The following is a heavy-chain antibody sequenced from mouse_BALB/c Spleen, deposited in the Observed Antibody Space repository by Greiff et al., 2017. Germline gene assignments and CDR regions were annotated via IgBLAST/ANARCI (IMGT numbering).Heavy chain of an antibody. CDR1: GYSITSDYA. J-gene: IGHJ3*01. V-gene: IGHV3-2*02. Sequence: EVKLQESGPGLVKPSQSLSLTCTVTGYSITSDYAWNWIRQFPGNKLEWMGYISYSGSTSYNPSLKSRISITRDTSKNQFFLQLNSVTTEDTATYYCARNYGSREGFAYWGQGTLTVSA. CDR3: ARNYGSREGFAY. CDR2: ISYSGST. D-gene: IGHD1-1*01.